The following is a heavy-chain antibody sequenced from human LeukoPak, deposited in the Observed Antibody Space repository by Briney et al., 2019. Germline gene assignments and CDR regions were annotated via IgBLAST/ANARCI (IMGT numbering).Heavy chain of an antibody. CDR1: GYTFTSYG. D-gene: IGHD6-13*01. J-gene: IGHJ4*02. Sequence: GASVKVSCKASGYTFTSYGISWVRQAPGQGLEWMGLISAYNGRTNYDHTLQGRGTITTDTSTSNAYMELRSLRSDDTAVYYCARGSWKHSSSWYADYWGQGTLVTVSS. CDR2: ISAYNGRT. V-gene: IGHV1-18*04. CDR3: ARGSWKHSSSWYADY.